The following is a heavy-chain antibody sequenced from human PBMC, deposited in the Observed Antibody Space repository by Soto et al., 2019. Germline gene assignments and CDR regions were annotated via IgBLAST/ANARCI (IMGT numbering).Heavy chain of an antibody. Sequence: TLSLTCTVSGGSISSGGYYWGWIRQHPGKGLEWIGYIYYSGSTYYNPSLKSRVTISVDTSKNQFSLKLSSVTAADTAVYYCARGRSELERRYNYYYGMDVWGQGTTVTVSS. CDR3: ARGRSELERRYNYYYGMDV. CDR1: GGSISSGGYY. V-gene: IGHV4-31*03. D-gene: IGHD1-1*01. CDR2: IYYSGST. J-gene: IGHJ6*02.